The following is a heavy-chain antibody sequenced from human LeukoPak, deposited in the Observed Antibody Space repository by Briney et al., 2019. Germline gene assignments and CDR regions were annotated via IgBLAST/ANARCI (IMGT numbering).Heavy chain of an antibody. Sequence: SETLSLTCTVSGGSISSGGYYWSWIRQHPGKGLEWIGYIYYSGSTYYDPSLKSRVTISVDTSKNQFSLKLSSVTAADTAVYYCASGGYCSGGSCYTDYWGQGTLVTVSS. CDR2: IYYSGST. D-gene: IGHD2-15*01. CDR3: ASGGYCSGGSCYTDY. V-gene: IGHV4-31*03. CDR1: GGSISSGGYY. J-gene: IGHJ4*02.